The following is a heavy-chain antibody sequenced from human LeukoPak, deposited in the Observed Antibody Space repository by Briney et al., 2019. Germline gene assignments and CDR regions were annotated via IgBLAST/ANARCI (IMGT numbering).Heavy chain of an antibody. CDR3: ARTSDGNWFDP. Sequence: PGGSLRLSCAASGFTFDDYGMSWVRQGPGKGLEWVSGINWNGGNTGYADSVTGRFTIFRDNAMNSLYLEMDSLRVEDTALYYCARTSDGNWFDPWGQGTLVTVSS. CDR2: INWNGGNT. J-gene: IGHJ5*02. D-gene: IGHD1-26*01. V-gene: IGHV3-20*04. CDR1: GFTFDDYG.